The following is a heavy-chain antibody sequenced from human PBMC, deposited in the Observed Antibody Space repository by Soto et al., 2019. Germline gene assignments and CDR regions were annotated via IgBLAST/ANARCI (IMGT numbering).Heavy chain of an antibody. CDR2: IGPSGNT. Sequence: EVQLLESGGDLVQPGGSLRLVCAASGFTFSNSGMRWVRQAPGQGLEWVSSIGPSGNTYYSDAVKGRFTISRDISKNTLFFQMDSLRAEDTATYYCAKLLHNSYDNVMDVWGQGTTVTVSS. J-gene: IGHJ6*02. CDR3: AKLLHNSYDNVMDV. D-gene: IGHD1-1*01. CDR1: GFTFSNSG. V-gene: IGHV3-23*01.